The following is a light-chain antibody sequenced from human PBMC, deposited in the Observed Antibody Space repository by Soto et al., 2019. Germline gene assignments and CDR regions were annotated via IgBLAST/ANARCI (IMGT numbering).Light chain of an antibody. CDR2: EDS. J-gene: IGLJ3*02. Sequence: SYELTQPPSVSVAPEQTARITCGGNNIGSQDVFWYQQKAGQAPVLVVYEDSDRPSGTPERFSGSNSETTATLTISRVEAGDEADYYCQVWDRTSDHWVFGGGTKVTVL. V-gene: IGLV3-21*02. CDR3: QVWDRTSDHWV. CDR1: NIGSQD.